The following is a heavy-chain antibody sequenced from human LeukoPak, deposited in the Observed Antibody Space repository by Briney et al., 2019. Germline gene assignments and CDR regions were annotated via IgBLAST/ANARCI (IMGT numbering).Heavy chain of an antibody. J-gene: IGHJ4*02. CDR1: GGSITFGSYY. D-gene: IGHD3-16*02. CDR2: IYTSGRT. CDR3: ARARVIPASFDD. Sequence: SETLSLTCTVSGGSITFGSYYWTWIRQPAGKGLEWIGRIYTSGRTFYNPSLKSRVTISMDTSMNQFSLRLNSVTAADTAVYYCARARVIPASFDDWGQRTLVTVSS. V-gene: IGHV4-61*02.